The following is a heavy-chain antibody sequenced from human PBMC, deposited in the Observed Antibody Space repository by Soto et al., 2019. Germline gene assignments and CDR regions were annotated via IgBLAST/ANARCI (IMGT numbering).Heavy chain of an antibody. CDR1: GYTFSNYA. D-gene: IGHD3-22*01. CDR2: INTANGNT. CDR3: ARVFYYDGSGYQGDY. J-gene: IGHJ4*02. Sequence: QVQLVQSGAEVKKPGASVKVSCKASGYTFSNYAIHWVRQAPGQTLELMGRINTANGNTKYAQNFQGRVSTTRDTSASTAYMELGSVRSEDTAVYYCARVFYYDGSGYQGDYWGQGTLVTVSS. V-gene: IGHV1-3*04.